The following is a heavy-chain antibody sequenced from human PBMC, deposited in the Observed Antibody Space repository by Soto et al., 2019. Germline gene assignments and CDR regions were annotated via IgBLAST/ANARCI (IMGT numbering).Heavy chain of an antibody. D-gene: IGHD2-15*01. CDR2: IIPIFGTA. V-gene: IGHV1-69*12. J-gene: IGHJ5*02. CDR1: GGTFSSYA. CDR3: ARGGIDFSGGSCYPRWFDP. Sequence: QVQLVQSGAEVKKPGSSVKVSCKASGGTFSSYAISWVRQAPGQGLEWMGGIIPIFGTANYAQKFQGRVTITADESTSTAYMELSSLRSEDTAVYYCARGGIDFSGGSCYPRWFDPWGQGTLVTVSS.